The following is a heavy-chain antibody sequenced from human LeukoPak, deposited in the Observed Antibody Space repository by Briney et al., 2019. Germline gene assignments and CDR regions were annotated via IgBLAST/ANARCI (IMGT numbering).Heavy chain of an antibody. CDR3: ATYYGGDTAFDY. J-gene: IGHJ4*02. V-gene: IGHV1-24*01. CDR2: LDPGHGEK. D-gene: IGHD3-22*01. CDR1: GYRLADVY. Sequence: GASVKVSCRVSGYRLADVYIHWVRQAPGPGLEWMGGLDPGHGEKLYAQKFQGRVSMTEDTSTDTAFMELSSLRSEDTAIYYCATYYGGDTAFDYWAREPWSPSPQ.